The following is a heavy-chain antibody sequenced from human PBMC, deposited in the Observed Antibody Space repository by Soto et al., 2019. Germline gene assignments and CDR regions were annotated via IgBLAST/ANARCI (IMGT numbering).Heavy chain of an antibody. CDR1: GGSFSGYY. CDR2: INLRGST. J-gene: IGHJ4*02. Sequence: SETLSLTCAVYGGSFSGYYWSWIRQPQATGLEWIGVINLRGSTNYNPSLTSRVTISVDTSKNQFSLKLSSVTAADTAVYYCAIERSGYYDSSGYHYFDYWGQGTLVTVSS. V-gene: IGHV4-34*01. CDR3: AIERSGYYDSSGYHYFDY. D-gene: IGHD3-22*01.